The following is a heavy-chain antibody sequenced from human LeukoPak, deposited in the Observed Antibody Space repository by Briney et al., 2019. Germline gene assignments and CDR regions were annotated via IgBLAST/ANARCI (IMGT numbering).Heavy chain of an antibody. CDR2: MHQSGII. CDR1: GGSISSSDW. Sequence: SETLSLTCTVSGGSISSSDWWSWVRQPPGKGLEWIGEMHQSGIINYNPSLKSRVTMSLDKARKQFSLKLSSVTAADTSVYFCASADYYRIDFWGQGTLVTVSS. V-gene: IGHV4-4*02. D-gene: IGHD3-10*01. CDR3: ASADYYRIDF. J-gene: IGHJ4*02.